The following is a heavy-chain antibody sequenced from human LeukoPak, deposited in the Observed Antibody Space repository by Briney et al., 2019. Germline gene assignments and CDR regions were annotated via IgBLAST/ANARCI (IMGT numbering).Heavy chain of an antibody. V-gene: IGHV1-18*01. CDR1: GYTFTSYG. J-gene: IGHJ5*02. D-gene: IGHD3-10*01. Sequence: GASVKVSCKASGYTFTSYGISWVRQAPGQGLEWMGWISAYNGNTNYAQKLQGRVTMTTDTSTSTAHMELRSLRSDDTAVYYCARGAWYYYGSGSYFLDWFDPWGQGTLVTVSS. CDR2: ISAYNGNT. CDR3: ARGAWYYYGSGSYFLDWFDP.